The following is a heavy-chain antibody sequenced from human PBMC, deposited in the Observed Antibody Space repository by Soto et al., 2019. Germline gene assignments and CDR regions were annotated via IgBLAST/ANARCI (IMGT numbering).Heavy chain of an antibody. V-gene: IGHV1-18*04. CDR2: ISAYNGNT. CDR1: GYTFTSYG. Sequence: QVQLVQSGAEVKKPGASVKVSCKASGYTFTSYGISWVRQAPGQGLEWMGWISAYNGNTNYAQKLQGRVTMTTDTSTSTAYLERGSMRSADTAVDYCASVPYCSSTSCPRFYYGMDVWGQGTTVTVSS. D-gene: IGHD2-2*01. J-gene: IGHJ6*02. CDR3: ASVPYCSSTSCPRFYYGMDV.